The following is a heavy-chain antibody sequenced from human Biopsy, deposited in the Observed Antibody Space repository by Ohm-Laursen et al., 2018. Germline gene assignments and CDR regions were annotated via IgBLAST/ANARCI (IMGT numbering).Heavy chain of an antibody. V-gene: IGHV3-53*01. Sequence: SRRLSCTASGFTVSSNYMSWVRQAPGKGLEWVSVIYSGGSTYYADSVKGRFTISRDNSKDTLYLQMNSLRAEDTAVYYCARSGWPENDAFDIWGQGTMVTVSS. CDR1: GFTVSSNY. CDR2: IYSGGST. J-gene: IGHJ3*02. CDR3: ARSGWPENDAFDI. D-gene: IGHD6-19*01.